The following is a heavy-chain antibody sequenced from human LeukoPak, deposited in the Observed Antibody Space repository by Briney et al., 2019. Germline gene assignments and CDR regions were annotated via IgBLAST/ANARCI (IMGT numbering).Heavy chain of an antibody. D-gene: IGHD2-15*01. J-gene: IGHJ5*02. CDR2: IRGSGGST. CDR1: GFTFSSYA. V-gene: IGHV3-23*01. CDR3: AKDLGYCSGGSCPRSWFDP. Sequence: GGSLRLSCAASGFTFSSYAMSWVRQAPGKGLEWVSAIRGSGGSTYYADSVKGRFTISRDNSKNTLYLQMNSLRAEDTAVYYCAKDLGYCSGGSCPRSWFDPWGQGTLVTVSS.